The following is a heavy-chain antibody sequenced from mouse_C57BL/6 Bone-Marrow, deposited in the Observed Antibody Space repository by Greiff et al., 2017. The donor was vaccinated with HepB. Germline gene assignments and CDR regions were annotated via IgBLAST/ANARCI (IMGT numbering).Heavy chain of an antibody. CDR1: GYTFTDYE. D-gene: IGHD1-1*01. Sequence: VQGVESGAELVRPGASVTLSCKASGYTFTDYEMHWVKQTPVHGLEWIGAIDPETGGTAYNQKFKGKAILTADKSSSTAYMELRSLTSEDSAVYYCTRGDYYGSSSYAMDYWGQGTSVTVSS. CDR3: TRGDYYGSSSYAMDY. V-gene: IGHV1-15*01. CDR2: IDPETGGT. J-gene: IGHJ4*01.